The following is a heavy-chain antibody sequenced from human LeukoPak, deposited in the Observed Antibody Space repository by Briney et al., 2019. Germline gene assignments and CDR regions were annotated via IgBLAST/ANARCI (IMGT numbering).Heavy chain of an antibody. CDR1: GGTFISYA. J-gene: IGHJ4*02. CDR3: ARGVATNRYYFDY. Sequence: GASVKVSCKASGGTFISYAISWVRQAPGQGLEWMGGIIPIFGTANYAQKFQGRVTITADESTSTAYMELSSLRSEDTAVYSCARGVATNRYYFDYWGQGTLVTVSS. D-gene: IGHD5-12*01. CDR2: IIPIFGTA. V-gene: IGHV1-69*01.